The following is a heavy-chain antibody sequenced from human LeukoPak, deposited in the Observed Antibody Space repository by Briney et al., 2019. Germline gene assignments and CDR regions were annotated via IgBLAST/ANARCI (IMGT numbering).Heavy chain of an antibody. CDR3: ARDRKTLNSIGDWFDP. V-gene: IGHV3-9*01. J-gene: IGHJ5*02. CDR1: GFTFDDYA. Sequence: PGGSLRLSCAASGFTFDDYAMHWVRQAPGKGLEWVSGISWNSGSIGYADSVKGRFTISRDNAKNSLYLQMNSLRAEDTAVYYCARDRKTLNSIGDWFDPWGQGTLVTVSS. CDR2: ISWNSGSI. D-gene: IGHD2-21*01.